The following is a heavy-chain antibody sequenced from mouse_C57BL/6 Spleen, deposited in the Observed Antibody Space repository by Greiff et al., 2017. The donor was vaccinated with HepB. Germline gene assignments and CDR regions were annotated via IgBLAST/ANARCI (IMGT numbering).Heavy chain of an antibody. V-gene: IGHV1-69*01. CDR2: IDPSDSYT. D-gene: IGHD2-1*01. Sequence: QVQLQQPGAELVMPGASVKLSCKASGYTFTSYWMHWVKQRPGQGLEWIGEIDPSDSYTNYNQKFKGKSTLTVDQSSSTAYMQLSSLTSEDSAVDYCARRPPYGNYSAWFAYWGQGTLVTVSA. CDR1: GYTFTSYW. CDR3: ARRPPYGNYSAWFAY. J-gene: IGHJ3*01.